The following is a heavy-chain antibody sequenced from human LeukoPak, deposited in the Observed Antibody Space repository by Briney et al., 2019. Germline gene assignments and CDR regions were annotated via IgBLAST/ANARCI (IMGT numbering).Heavy chain of an antibody. CDR2: IKSKTDGGTT. Sequence: PGGSLRLSCAASGFTFSNAWMSWVRQAPGKGLEWVGRIKSKTDGGTTDYAAPVKGRFTISRDDSKNTLYLQMNSLKTEDTAVYYCTPDVQVHYDSSGYSLYYFDYWGQGPLVTVSS. D-gene: IGHD3-22*01. J-gene: IGHJ4*02. CDR3: TPDVQVHYDSSGYSLYYFDY. V-gene: IGHV3-15*01. CDR1: GFTFSNAW.